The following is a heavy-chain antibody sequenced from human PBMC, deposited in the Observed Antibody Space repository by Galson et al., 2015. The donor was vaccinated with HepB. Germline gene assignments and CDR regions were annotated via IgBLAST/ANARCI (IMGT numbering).Heavy chain of an antibody. CDR3: ARISPTRPWAFDI. CDR2: ISSSSSYI. V-gene: IGHV3-21*01. D-gene: IGHD1-1*01. CDR1: GFTFSSYS. Sequence: SLRLSCAASGFTFSSYSMNWVRQAPGKGLEWVSSISSSSSYIYYADSVKGRFTISRDNAKNSLYLQMNSLRAEDTAVYYCARISPTRPWAFDIWGQGTMVTVSS. J-gene: IGHJ3*02.